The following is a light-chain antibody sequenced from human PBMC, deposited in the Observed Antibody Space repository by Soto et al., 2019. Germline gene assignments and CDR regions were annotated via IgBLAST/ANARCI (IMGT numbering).Light chain of an antibody. J-gene: IGKJ2*01. CDR2: TAS. CDR1: QAISNY. Sequence: DIQVTQSPSFLSASVGDRVTITCRASQAISNYLAWYQQIPGRAPKLLIYTASTLHSGVPSRFSGSGSGTEFTLTLSSLQPEDFATYYCQQFNNYPRTFGQGTKLEIK. V-gene: IGKV1-9*01. CDR3: QQFNNYPRT.